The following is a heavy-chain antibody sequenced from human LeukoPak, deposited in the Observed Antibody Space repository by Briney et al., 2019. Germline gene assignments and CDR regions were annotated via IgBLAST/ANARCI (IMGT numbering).Heavy chain of an antibody. D-gene: IGHD3-22*01. Sequence: GGSLRLSCAASGFTFSNYGMHWVRQAPGKGLEWVAFIRYDGSNKYYADSVKGRFTISRDNSKTTLYLQMNRLRAEDTAVYYCARPPYYFDSSYFDYWGQGTLVTVSS. CDR3: ARPPYYFDSSYFDY. V-gene: IGHV3-30*02. CDR2: IRYDGSNK. J-gene: IGHJ4*02. CDR1: GFTFSNYG.